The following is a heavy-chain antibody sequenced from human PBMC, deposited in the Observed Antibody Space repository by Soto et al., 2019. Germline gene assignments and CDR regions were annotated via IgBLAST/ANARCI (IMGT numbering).Heavy chain of an antibody. CDR2: MNPNSGNT. V-gene: IGHV1-8*01. Sequence: ASVKVSCKASGYTFTSYDINWVRQATGQGLEWMGWMNPNSGNTGYAQKFQGRVTMTRNTSISTAYMELSSLRSEDTAVYYCARHLQYYDYVWGSYRSVYYGRDVWGQGTTVTGSS. D-gene: IGHD3-16*02. J-gene: IGHJ6*02. CDR1: GYTFTSYD. CDR3: ARHLQYYDYVWGSYRSVYYGRDV.